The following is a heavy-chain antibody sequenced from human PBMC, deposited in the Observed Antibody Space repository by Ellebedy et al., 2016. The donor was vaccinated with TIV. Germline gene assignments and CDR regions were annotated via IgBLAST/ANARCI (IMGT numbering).Heavy chain of an antibody. J-gene: IGHJ6*02. V-gene: IGHV3-23*01. CDR2: IIGSGGST. CDR3: ARSPKGHFYHAMDV. CDR1: GFSLSSYA. D-gene: IGHD2/OR15-2a*01. Sequence: GGSLRLSCAASGFSLSSYAMNWVRQAPGKGLQWVTGIIGSGGSTKYLESVKGRFTISRDNSKNTLFLQMNSLRGEDTAVYYCARSPKGHFYHAMDVWGQGTPVTVSS.